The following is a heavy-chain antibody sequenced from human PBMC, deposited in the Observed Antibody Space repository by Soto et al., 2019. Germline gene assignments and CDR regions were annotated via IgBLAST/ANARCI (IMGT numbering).Heavy chain of an antibody. D-gene: IGHD3-10*01. CDR2: IYPGDSDT. V-gene: IGHV5-51*01. CDR1: GYSFTISW. Sequence: GESLKISSTSSGYSFTISWVGLVLQMPGKGLEWMGIIYPGDSDTRYSPSFQGQVTISADKSISTAYLQWSSLKASDTAMYYCARLSRVYYGSGIGYYMDVWGKGTTVTVSS. CDR3: ARLSRVYYGSGIGYYMDV. J-gene: IGHJ6*03.